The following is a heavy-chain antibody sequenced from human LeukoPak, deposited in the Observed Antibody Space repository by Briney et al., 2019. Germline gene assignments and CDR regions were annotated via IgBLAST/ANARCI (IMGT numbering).Heavy chain of an antibody. CDR1: GFTFSNYA. D-gene: IGHD4-17*01. V-gene: IGHV3-23*01. Sequence: GGSLRLSCAASGFTFSNYAMSWVRQAPGKGLEWVSAVSGSGGSTYYADSVKGRFTISRDNSKNTLYLQMNSLRAEDTAVYYCAKVGASTPSHNDYWGQGTLVTVSS. J-gene: IGHJ4*02. CDR2: VSGSGGST. CDR3: AKVGASTPSHNDY.